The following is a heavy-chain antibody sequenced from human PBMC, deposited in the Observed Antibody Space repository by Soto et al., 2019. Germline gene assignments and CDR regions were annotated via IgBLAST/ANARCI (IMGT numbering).Heavy chain of an antibody. CDR3: ARDGIAVAGTSRDYYYGMDV. Sequence: QVQLVQSGAEVKKPGASVKVSCKASGYTFTSYGISWVRQAPGQGLEWMGWISAYNGATNYAQKFQGRVTMTTGTTTGTAYMELRSLRSDDTAVYYCARDGIAVAGTSRDYYYGMDVWGQGTTVTVSS. V-gene: IGHV1-18*04. CDR1: GYTFTSYG. D-gene: IGHD6-19*01. CDR2: ISAYNGAT. J-gene: IGHJ6*02.